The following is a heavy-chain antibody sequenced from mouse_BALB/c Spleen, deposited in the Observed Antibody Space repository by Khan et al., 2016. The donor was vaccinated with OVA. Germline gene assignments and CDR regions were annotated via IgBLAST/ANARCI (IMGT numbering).Heavy chain of an antibody. CDR2: INTYTGEP. D-gene: IGHD2-10*01. CDR3: ARPPYFSYVMGY. Sequence: QIQLVQSGPELKKPGETVKISCKASGYTFTNYGMNWVKQAPGKGLKWMGWINTYTGEPTYADDFKGRFAFSLDTSASTAYLKINNLKNEDSATYFCARPPYFSYVMGYWGQGTSVTVSS. V-gene: IGHV9-3-1*01. CDR1: GYTFTNYG. J-gene: IGHJ4*01.